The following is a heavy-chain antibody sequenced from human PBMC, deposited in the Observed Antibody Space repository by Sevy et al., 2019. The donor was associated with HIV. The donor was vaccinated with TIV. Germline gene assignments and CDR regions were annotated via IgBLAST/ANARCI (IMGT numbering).Heavy chain of an antibody. J-gene: IGHJ4*02. D-gene: IGHD4-17*01. V-gene: IGHV3-9*01. Sequence: GGSLRLSCAASGFTFDDYAMHWVRQAPGKGLEWVSGISWNSGSIGCADSVKGRFTISRDNAKNSLYLQMNSLRAEDTALYYCAKDIGSTVTTRGAFDYWGQGTLVTVSS. CDR2: ISWNSGSI. CDR3: AKDIGSTVTTRGAFDY. CDR1: GFTFDDYA.